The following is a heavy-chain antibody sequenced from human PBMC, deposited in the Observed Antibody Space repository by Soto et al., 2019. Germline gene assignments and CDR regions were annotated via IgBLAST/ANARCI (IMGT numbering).Heavy chain of an antibody. V-gene: IGHV3-7*01. CDR1: GFTFSSYW. CDR2: IKQDGSEK. D-gene: IGHD3-22*01. Sequence: EVQLVESGGGLVQPGGSLRLSCAASGFTFSSYWMSWVRQAPGKGLEWVANIKQDGSEKYYVDSVKGRFTISRDNAKNLLYLQMNSLRAEDTAVYYCARDESSGYNFYFGMDVWGQGTTVTVSS. CDR3: ARDESSGYNFYFGMDV. J-gene: IGHJ6*02.